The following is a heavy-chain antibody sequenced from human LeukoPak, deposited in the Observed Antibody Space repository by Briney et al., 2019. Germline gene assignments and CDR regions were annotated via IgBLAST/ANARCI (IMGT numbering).Heavy chain of an antibody. Sequence: PSETLSLTCAVYGGSFSGYYWSWTRQPPGKGLEWIGEINHSGSTNYNPSLKSRVTISVDTSKNQFSLKLSSVTAADTAVYYCARITIFGVVSDYWGQGTLVTVSS. J-gene: IGHJ4*02. D-gene: IGHD3-3*01. V-gene: IGHV4-34*01. CDR3: ARITIFGVVSDY. CDR2: INHSGST. CDR1: GGSFSGYY.